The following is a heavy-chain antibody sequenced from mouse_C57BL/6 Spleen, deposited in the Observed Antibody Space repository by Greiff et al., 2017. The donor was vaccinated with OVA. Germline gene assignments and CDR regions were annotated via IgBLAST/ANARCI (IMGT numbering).Heavy chain of an antibody. CDR3: ARPLRYGSSYAYAMDY. CDR2: INPNNGGT. Sequence: EVQLQQSGPELVKPGASVKISCKASGYTFTDYYMNWVKQSHGKSLEWIGDINPNNGGTSYNQKFKGKATLTVDKSSSTAYMELRSLTSEDSAVYYCARPLRYGSSYAYAMDYWGQGTSVTVSS. V-gene: IGHV1-26*01. CDR1: GYTFTDYY. D-gene: IGHD1-1*01. J-gene: IGHJ4*01.